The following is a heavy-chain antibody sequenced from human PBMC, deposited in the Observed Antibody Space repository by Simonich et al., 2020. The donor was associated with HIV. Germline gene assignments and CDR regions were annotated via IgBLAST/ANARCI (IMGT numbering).Heavy chain of an antibody. CDR3: ATLGYCSGGSCSYFDY. D-gene: IGHD2-15*01. V-gene: IGHV3-48*03. CDR2: ISSSGSPI. CDR1: GFTFSSYE. Sequence: CAASGFTFSSYEMNWVRRAPGKGLEWVAYISSSGSPIYYADPVKGRFTITRDNAKNSLYLQMNSLRAEETAVYYCATLGYCSGGSCSYFDYWGQGTLVIVSS. J-gene: IGHJ4*02.